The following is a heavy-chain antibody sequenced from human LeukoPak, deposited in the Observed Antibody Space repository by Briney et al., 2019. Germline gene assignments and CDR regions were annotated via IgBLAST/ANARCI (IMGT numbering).Heavy chain of an antibody. Sequence: QAGGSLRLSCAASGFTFSSYAMHWVRQAPGKGLEWVAVISYDGSNKYYADSVKGRFTISRDNSKNTLYLQMNSLRAEDTAVYYCARGGYSYGSRSGYYYGMDVWGQGTTVTVSS. V-gene: IGHV3-30-3*01. CDR1: GFTFSSYA. CDR2: ISYDGSNK. CDR3: ARGGYSYGSRSGYYYGMDV. J-gene: IGHJ6*02. D-gene: IGHD5-18*01.